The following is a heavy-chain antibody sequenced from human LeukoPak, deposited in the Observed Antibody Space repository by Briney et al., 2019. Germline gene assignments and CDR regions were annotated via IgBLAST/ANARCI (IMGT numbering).Heavy chain of an antibody. J-gene: IGHJ5*02. D-gene: IGHD6-19*01. CDR3: ARDRITVTGAYNWFDP. CDR1: EFTFSNYE. Sequence: PGGSLRLSCAASEFTFSNYEMIWVRQAPGKGLEWISYVSGGGDITDYADSVKGRFTISRDNAKNLLYLQMNSLRVDDTAFYYFARDRITVTGAYNWFDPWGQGTLVTVSS. CDR2: VSGGGDIT. V-gene: IGHV3-48*03.